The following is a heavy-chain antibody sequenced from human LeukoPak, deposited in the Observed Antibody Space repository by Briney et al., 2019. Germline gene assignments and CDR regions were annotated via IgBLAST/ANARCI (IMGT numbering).Heavy chain of an antibody. V-gene: IGHV4-39*02. Sequence: SETLSLTCIVSGGSISSISSNNYHWGWIRQPPGKGLEWIGSIYYSGSTYYNPSLKSRVTISVDTSKNQFSLKLSSVTAADTALYYCAREMGVVTAHGIDVWGQGTTVTVPS. D-gene: IGHD4-23*01. CDR1: GGSISSISSNNYH. J-gene: IGHJ6*02. CDR3: AREMGVVTAHGIDV. CDR2: IYYSGST.